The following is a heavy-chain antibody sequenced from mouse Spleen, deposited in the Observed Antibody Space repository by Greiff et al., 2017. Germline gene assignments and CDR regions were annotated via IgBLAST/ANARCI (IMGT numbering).Heavy chain of an antibody. V-gene: IGHV1-64*01. CDR3: ARGVRRYDWYFDV. CDR2: IHPNSGST. CDR1: GYTFTSYW. D-gene: IGHD2-14*01. Sequence: QVQLQQPGAELVKPGASVKLSCKASGYTFTSYWMHWVKQRPGQGLEWIGMIHPNSGSTNYNEKFKSKATLTVDKSSSTAYMQLSSLTSEDSAVYYCARGVRRYDWYFDVWGTGTTVTVSS. J-gene: IGHJ1*03.